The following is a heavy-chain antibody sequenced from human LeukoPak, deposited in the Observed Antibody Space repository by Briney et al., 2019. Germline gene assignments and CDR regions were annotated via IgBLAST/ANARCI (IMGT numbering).Heavy chain of an antibody. CDR3: ASILWFGEPYGMDV. V-gene: IGHV4-39*01. J-gene: IGHJ6*02. D-gene: IGHD3-10*01. Sequence: PSETLSLACTVSGGSISSSSYYWGWIRQPPGKGLEWIGSIYYSGSTYYNPSLKSRVTISVDTSKNQFSLKLSSVTAADTAVYYCASILWFGEPYGMDVWGQGTTVTVSS. CDR1: GGSISSSSYY. CDR2: IYYSGST.